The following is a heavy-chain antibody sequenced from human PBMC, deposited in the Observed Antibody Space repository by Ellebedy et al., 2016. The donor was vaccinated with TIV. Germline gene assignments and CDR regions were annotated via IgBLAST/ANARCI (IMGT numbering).Heavy chain of an antibody. Sequence: AASVKVSCKASGYTFRNQYLHWVRQAPGQGLEWMGVINPSGGPPRYAQKFQGRVTLTTDTSTSAVYMELSTLNSEDTAVYYCGRATPRYFDVVTGYGLVDFWGLGTLVAVSS. V-gene: IGHV1-46*01. J-gene: IGHJ4*02. D-gene: IGHD3-9*01. CDR2: INPSGGPP. CDR1: GYTFRNQY. CDR3: GRATPRYFDVVTGYGLVDF.